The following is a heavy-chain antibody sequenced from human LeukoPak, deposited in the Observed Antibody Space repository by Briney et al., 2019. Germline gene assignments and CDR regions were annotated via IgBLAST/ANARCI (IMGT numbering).Heavy chain of an antibody. CDR2: ISAYNGKT. D-gene: IGHD4-17*01. CDR3: AKTTVTSEEYFYYYMDV. V-gene: IGHV1-18*01. CDR1: GYTFTSYG. Sequence: ASVTVSCKASGYTFTSYGISLMRQAPGQGLEWMGWISAYNGKTHYAQKPQGRVTLTTDTSTNTAYMELRGLRSDDTAVYYCAKTTVTSEEYFYYYMDVWGKGTTVTVSS. J-gene: IGHJ6*03.